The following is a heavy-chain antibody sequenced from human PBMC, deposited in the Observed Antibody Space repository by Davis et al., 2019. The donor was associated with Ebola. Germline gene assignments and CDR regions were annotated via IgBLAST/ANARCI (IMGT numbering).Heavy chain of an antibody. CDR3: ARGYWHFDL. J-gene: IGHJ2*01. CDR2: INHSGST. V-gene: IGHV4-34*01. CDR1: GGSFSGYY. Sequence: GSLRLSCAVYGGSFSGYYWSWIRQPPGKGLEWIGEINHSGSTNYNPSLESRLIISIDTSKNQFSLQLNSVTAADTAVYYCARGYWHFDLWGRGTLVTVSS.